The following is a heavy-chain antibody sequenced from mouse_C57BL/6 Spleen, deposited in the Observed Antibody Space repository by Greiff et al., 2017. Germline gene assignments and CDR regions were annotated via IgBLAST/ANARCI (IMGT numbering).Heavy chain of an antibody. CDR3: AKPLYGSSYDYAMDY. CDR2: IWRGGST. V-gene: IGHV2-5*01. D-gene: IGHD1-1*01. CDR1: GFSLTSYG. Sequence: QVQLQQSGPGLVQPSQSLSITCTVSGFSLTSYGVHWVRQSPGKGLEWLGVIWRGGSTDYNAAFMSRLSITKDNSKSQVFFKMNSLQADDTAIYYCAKPLYGSSYDYAMDYWGQGTSVTVSS. J-gene: IGHJ4*01.